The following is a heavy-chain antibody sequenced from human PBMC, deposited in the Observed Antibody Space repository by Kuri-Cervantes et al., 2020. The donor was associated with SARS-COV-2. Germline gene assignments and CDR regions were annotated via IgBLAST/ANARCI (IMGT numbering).Heavy chain of an antibody. J-gene: IGHJ4*02. V-gene: IGHV3-23*01. CDR3: AIAPPTYYFDY. Sequence: GGSLRLSCADSGFTFSSYWMSWVRQAPGKGLEWVSAISGSGGSTYYADSVKGRFTISRDNSKNTLYLQMNSLRAEETAVYYCAIAPPTYYFDYWGQGTLVTVSS. CDR2: ISGSGGST. CDR1: GFTFSSYW.